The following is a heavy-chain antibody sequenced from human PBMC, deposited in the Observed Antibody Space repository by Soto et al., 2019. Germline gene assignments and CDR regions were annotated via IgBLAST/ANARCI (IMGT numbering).Heavy chain of an antibody. CDR2: ISSNGVST. CDR1: GFTCSDYA. J-gene: IGHJ4*02. CDR3: AKITVRQWLLSRYFDY. Sequence: GGSLRVWWAAAGFTCSDYARSWVRQAPGKGLQWVSGISSNGVSTYYADSVKGRFTISRDNSKNTLFLQMNSLRAEDTAVYYCAKITVRQWLLSRYFDYWGQGSPVTVSS. D-gene: IGHD3-3*01. V-gene: IGHV3-23*01.